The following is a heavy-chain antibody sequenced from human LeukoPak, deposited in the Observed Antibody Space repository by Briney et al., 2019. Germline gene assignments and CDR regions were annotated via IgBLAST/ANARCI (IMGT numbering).Heavy chain of an antibody. Sequence: PGGSLRLSCAASGFTFSSYAMHWVRQAPGKGLEWVAVISYDGSNKYYADPVKGRFTISRDNSKNTLYLQMNSLRAEDTAVYYCAREHYGDLYFDYWGQGTLVTVSS. CDR2: ISYDGSNK. D-gene: IGHD4-17*01. J-gene: IGHJ4*02. V-gene: IGHV3-30-3*01. CDR1: GFTFSSYA. CDR3: AREHYGDLYFDY.